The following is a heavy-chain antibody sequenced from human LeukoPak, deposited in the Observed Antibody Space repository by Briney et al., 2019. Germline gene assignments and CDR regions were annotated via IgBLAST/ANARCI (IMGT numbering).Heavy chain of an antibody. J-gene: IGHJ4*02. Sequence: SETLSLTCTVSGGSISSSSYYWGWIRQPPGKGLEWIGSIYYSGSTYHNSSLKSRVTISVDTSKNQFSLNLNSVTAADTAVYYCARHTVAATLSYWGQGTLVTVSS. CDR3: ARHTVAATLSY. CDR1: GGSISSSSYY. D-gene: IGHD6-19*01. CDR2: IYYSGST. V-gene: IGHV4-39*01.